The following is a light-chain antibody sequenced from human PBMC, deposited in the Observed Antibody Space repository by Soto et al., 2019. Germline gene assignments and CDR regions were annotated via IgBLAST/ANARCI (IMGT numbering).Light chain of an antibody. V-gene: IGKV1-39*01. CDR3: QQSDSTPYT. J-gene: IGKJ2*01. Sequence: IQMTQSPSSLSASVGDRLTITCRASQSIRTYLNWYQQKPGKAPTLLIYAASILQSGVPSRFSGSGSGTDFTLTIASLQPEDFSTYYCQQSDSTPYTFGQGTKVDIK. CDR1: QSIRTY. CDR2: AAS.